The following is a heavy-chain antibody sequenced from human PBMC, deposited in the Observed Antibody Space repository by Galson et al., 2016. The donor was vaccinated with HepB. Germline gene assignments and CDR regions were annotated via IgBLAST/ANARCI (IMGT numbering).Heavy chain of an antibody. Sequence: SLRLSCAASGFTFSSYGMHWVRQAPGKGLEWVAVIWYDGSNKYYADSVKGRFTISRDNSKNTLYLQMNSLRAEDTAVYYCASQRVNDQWLLDYWGQGTLVTVSS. V-gene: IGHV3-33*01. J-gene: IGHJ4*02. D-gene: IGHD6-19*01. CDR1: GFTFSSYG. CDR3: ASQRVNDQWLLDY. CDR2: IWYDGSNK.